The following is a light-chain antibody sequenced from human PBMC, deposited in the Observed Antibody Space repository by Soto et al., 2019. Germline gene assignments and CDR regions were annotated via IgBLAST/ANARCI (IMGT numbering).Light chain of an antibody. CDR2: KAS. Sequence: DVVMTQSPLSLPVTLGQPASISYRSSRSLVYSDGNAYLNWFQQRPGQSPRRLIYKASNRDSGVPDRFSGSGSGTDFTLQISRVEAEDVGVYYCMQATPWPPTFGRGTRVEIK. J-gene: IGKJ1*01. V-gene: IGKV2-30*01. CDR1: RSLVYSDGNAY. CDR3: MQATPWPPT.